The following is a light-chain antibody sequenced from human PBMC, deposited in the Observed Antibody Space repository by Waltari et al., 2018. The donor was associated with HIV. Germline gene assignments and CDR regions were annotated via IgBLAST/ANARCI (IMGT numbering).Light chain of an antibody. J-gene: IGLJ1*01. CDR2: DVD. Sequence: QSALTQPRPVSGSPGQSVTISCTGSNNDIGSYSSVYWYQHHPGEAPTVIIYDVDQRPSGVPDRFSGSRSGNTASLTISGLQTEDESEYYCCSYAGTNIWVFGTGTKVTV. CDR1: NNDIGSYSS. V-gene: IGLV2-11*01. CDR3: CSYAGTNIWV.